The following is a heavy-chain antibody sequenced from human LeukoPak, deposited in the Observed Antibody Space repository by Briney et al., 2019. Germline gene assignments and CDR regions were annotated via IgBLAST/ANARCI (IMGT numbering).Heavy chain of an antibody. CDR3: ARGGPGTGMDY. CDR2: INNEGSST. J-gene: IGHJ4*02. Sequence: KPGGSLRLSCAASGFTFTSCWMHWVRQAPGKGLVWVSRINNEGSSTTYADSVKGRFTISRDNAKNTLYLQMTSLRAEDTAVYYCARGGPGTGMDYWGQGALVTVSS. D-gene: IGHD3-10*01. CDR1: GFTFTSCW. V-gene: IGHV3-74*01.